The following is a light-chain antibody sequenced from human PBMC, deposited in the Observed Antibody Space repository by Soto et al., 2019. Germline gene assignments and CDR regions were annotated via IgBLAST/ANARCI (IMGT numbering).Light chain of an antibody. CDR2: LGS. V-gene: IGKV2-28*01. J-gene: IGKJ1*01. Sequence: DIVMTQSPLSLPVTPGEPASISCGSSQSLLHSNGYNYLDWYLQKPGQSPQVLIYLGSNRASGVPDRFSGSGSGTDFTLKISRVEAEDVGVYYCMEALQTPWTFGQGTKVEIK. CDR3: MEALQTPWT. CDR1: QSLLHSNGYNY.